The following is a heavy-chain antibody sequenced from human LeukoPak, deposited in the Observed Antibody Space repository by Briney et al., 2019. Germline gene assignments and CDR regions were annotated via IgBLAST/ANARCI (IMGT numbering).Heavy chain of an antibody. V-gene: IGHV3-30*18. Sequence: GGSLRLSCAASGLTFSSYGMHWVRQAPGRGLEWVAVISYDGSNKYYADSVKGRFTISRDNSKNTLYLQMNSLRAEDTAVYHCSKGLTTVVYGFDYWGQGTLVTVSS. CDR3: SKGLTTVVYGFDY. J-gene: IGHJ4*02. CDR2: ISYDGSNK. D-gene: IGHD4-23*01. CDR1: GLTFSSYG.